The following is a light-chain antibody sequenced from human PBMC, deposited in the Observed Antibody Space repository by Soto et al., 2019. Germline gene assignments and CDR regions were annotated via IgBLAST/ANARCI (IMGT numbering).Light chain of an antibody. CDR2: EGS. Sequence: QSVLTQPASVSGSPGQSITISCAGTMRDVGAYNLVSWYQQHPGKAPKLMIYEGSKRPSGVSNRFSGSKSGNTASLTISGLQAEDEADYYCCSYAGSSTPYVFGTGTKLTVL. V-gene: IGLV2-23*01. CDR3: CSYAGSSTPYV. CDR1: MRDVGAYNL. J-gene: IGLJ1*01.